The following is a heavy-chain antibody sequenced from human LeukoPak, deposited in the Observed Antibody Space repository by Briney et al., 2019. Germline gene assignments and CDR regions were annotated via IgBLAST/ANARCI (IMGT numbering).Heavy chain of an antibody. CDR2: VNPNSGGT. V-gene: IGHV1-2*04. Sequence: GASVKVSCKASGCTFTGYYMHWVRQAPGQGLEWMGWVNPNSGGTNYAQKFQGWVTMTRDTSISTAYMELSRLKSDDSALYFCARGQIQLIDYWGQGTLLAVSS. CDR3: ARGQIQLIDY. J-gene: IGHJ4*02. CDR1: GCTFTGYY. D-gene: IGHD5-18*01.